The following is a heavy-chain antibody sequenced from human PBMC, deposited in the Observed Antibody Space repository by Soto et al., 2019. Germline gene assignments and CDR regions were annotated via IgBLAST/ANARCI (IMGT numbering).Heavy chain of an antibody. Sequence: TSETLSLTCTVSGGSISSGGYYWTWIRQHPGKGLEWIGYISYSGSTSYNPSLKSRVTISADTSKNQFSLKLSSVTAADTAVYYCTRGLQWLGVFDYWGQGTLVTAPQ. J-gene: IGHJ4*02. CDR1: GGSISSGGYY. D-gene: IGHD6-19*01. CDR3: TRGLQWLGVFDY. CDR2: ISYSGST. V-gene: IGHV4-31*03.